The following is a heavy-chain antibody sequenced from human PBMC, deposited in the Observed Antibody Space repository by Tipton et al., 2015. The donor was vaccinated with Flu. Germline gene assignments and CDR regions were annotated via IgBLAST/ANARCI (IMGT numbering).Heavy chain of an antibody. V-gene: IGHV3-53*03. D-gene: IGHD1-1*01. CDR1: GFSTSSNF. Sequence: SLRLSCGASGFSTSSNFINWVRQPPGKGLEWVSVIYSGGRTYYADSVKGRFTISRDNSKNTVYLQIKNVRPEDAAVYYCARGYGDDNWHYYGMDVWGLGTTVTVSS. CDR2: IYSGGRT. J-gene: IGHJ6*02. CDR3: ARGYGDDNWHYYGMDV.